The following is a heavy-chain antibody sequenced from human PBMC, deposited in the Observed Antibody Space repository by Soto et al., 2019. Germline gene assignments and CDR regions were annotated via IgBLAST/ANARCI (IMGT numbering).Heavy chain of an antibody. CDR2: IIPIFGTA. J-gene: IGHJ6*02. CDR3: ARKLVCCSTSCYGSPRYYYYYYGMDV. V-gene: IGHV1-69*13. CDR1: GGTFSSYA. Sequence: SVKVSCKSSGGTFSSYANSWVRQAPGQGLEWMGGIIPIFGTANYAQKFQGRVTITADESTSTAYMELSSLRSEDTAVYYCARKLVCCSTSCYGSPRYYYYYYGMDVWGPGTTVTVSS. D-gene: IGHD2-2*01.